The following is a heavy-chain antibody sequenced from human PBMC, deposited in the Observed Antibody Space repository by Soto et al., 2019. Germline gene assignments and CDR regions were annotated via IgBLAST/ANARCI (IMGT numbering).Heavy chain of an antibody. CDR2: IYSGGST. Sequence: EVQLVESGGGLIQPGGSLRLSCAASGFTVSSNYMSWVRQAPGKGLEWVSVIYSGGSTYYADSVKGRFTISRDNSNNTLYLQMNSLRAEDTAVYYCARAVTVPGVSNDAFDIWGQGTMVTVSS. CDR1: GFTVSSNY. V-gene: IGHV3-53*01. CDR3: ARAVTVPGVSNDAFDI. D-gene: IGHD3-10*01. J-gene: IGHJ3*02.